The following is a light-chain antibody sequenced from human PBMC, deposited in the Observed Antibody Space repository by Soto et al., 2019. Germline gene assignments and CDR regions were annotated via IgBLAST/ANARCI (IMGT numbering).Light chain of an antibody. Sequence: DIVLTQSPGTLALSPGERLTRACGASQSLSTRSLAWYQQKPGQAPSLLIYEASTRAPGTPDRFSGSGSGTDFTLTVSRLEPEDFATYYCQQSYSTSWTFGQGTKVDIK. CDR1: QSLSTRS. V-gene: IGKV3D-20*02. J-gene: IGKJ1*01. CDR2: EAS. CDR3: QQSYSTSWT.